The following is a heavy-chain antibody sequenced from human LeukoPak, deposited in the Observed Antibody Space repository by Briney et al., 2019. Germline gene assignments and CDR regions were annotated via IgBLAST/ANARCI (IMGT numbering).Heavy chain of an antibody. CDR3: ARGRTTETTFYFYYHGMDV. D-gene: IGHD4-11*01. CDR1: GGSFSYYS. Sequence: NTAETLSLTCAVYGGSFSYYSWSWIRQPPGKGLEWIGEINHSGSTNYNPSLKSRVTISVDTSKNHFSLKLSPVTAADTAVYYCARGRTTETTFYFYYHGMDVWGQGTTVTVSS. J-gene: IGHJ6*02. CDR2: INHSGST. V-gene: IGHV4-34*01.